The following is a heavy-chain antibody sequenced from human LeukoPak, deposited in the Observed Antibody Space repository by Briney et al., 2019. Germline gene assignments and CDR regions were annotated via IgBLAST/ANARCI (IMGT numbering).Heavy chain of an antibody. CDR2: ISTGGRTI. CDR1: GFSFSAFE. D-gene: IGHD2-15*01. J-gene: IGHJ4*02. Sequence: GGSLRLSCAASGFSFSAFEMNWVRQAPGKGLEWISHISTGGRTIYYADSVKGRFTISRDNAKNSLYLQMNSLRGEDTGVYYCARDSGYVLDYWTQGTLVTVSS. CDR3: ARDSGYVLDY. V-gene: IGHV3-48*03.